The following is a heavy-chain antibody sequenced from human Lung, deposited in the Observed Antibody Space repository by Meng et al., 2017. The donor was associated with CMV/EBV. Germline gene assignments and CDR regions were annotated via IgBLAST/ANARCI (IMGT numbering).Heavy chain of an antibody. CDR3: TKGGGERVTFDAMDV. V-gene: IGHV3-9*01. J-gene: IGHJ6*02. CDR1: GFTFDDFA. CDR2: ISGNTGFI. D-gene: IGHD2-21*02. Sequence: SLKISCTASGFTFDDFAMHWVRQSPGEGLEWVSGISGNTGFIGYADSVKGRFTISRDNAKKTLYLQINTLRAEDTALYYCTKGGGERVTFDAMDVWGQGTRVTVSS.